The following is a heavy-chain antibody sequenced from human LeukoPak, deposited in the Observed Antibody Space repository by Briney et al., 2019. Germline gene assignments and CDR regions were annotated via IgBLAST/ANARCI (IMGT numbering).Heavy chain of an antibody. J-gene: IGHJ6*02. CDR1: GYTFTSHY. V-gene: IGHV1-46*01. CDR2: INPSGGFT. CDR3: ARGRNTIFGVGGIGYGMDV. Sequence: ASVKVSCKASGYTFTSHYMHWVRQAPGQGLEWMGVINPSGGFTSYAQKLQDRVTLTRDTSTTTVYMQLSRLRSEDTAVYYCARGRNTIFGVGGIGYGMDVWGQGTTVTVSS. D-gene: IGHD3-3*01.